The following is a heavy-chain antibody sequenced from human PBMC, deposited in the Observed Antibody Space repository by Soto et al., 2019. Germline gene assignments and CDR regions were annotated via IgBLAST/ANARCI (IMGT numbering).Heavy chain of an antibody. J-gene: IGHJ3*02. D-gene: IGHD3-3*01. CDR3: ARDITIFGADSNPVGDAFDI. Sequence: ASVKVSCKASGYTFTGYYMHWVRQAPGQGLEWMGWINPNSGGTNYAQKFQGWVTMTRDTSISTAYMELSRLRSDDTAVYYCARDITIFGADSNPVGDAFDIWGQGTMVTVSS. CDR1: GYTFTGYY. V-gene: IGHV1-2*04. CDR2: INPNSGGT.